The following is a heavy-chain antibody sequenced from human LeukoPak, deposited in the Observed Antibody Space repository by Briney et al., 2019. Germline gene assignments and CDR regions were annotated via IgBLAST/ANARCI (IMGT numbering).Heavy chain of an antibody. CDR1: GYSFTNYW. V-gene: IGHV5-51*01. J-gene: IGHJ4*02. CDR2: IYPDDSDT. D-gene: IGHD6-6*01. CDR3: ARLSRYSSSSAFDY. Sequence: GEFLKISCKGSGYSFTNYWIGLVRQMPGEGLEWMGIIYPDDSDTTYSPSFQGQVTISADKSISTAYLQWSSLKASDTAMYYCARLSRYSSSSAFDYWGQGTLVTVSS.